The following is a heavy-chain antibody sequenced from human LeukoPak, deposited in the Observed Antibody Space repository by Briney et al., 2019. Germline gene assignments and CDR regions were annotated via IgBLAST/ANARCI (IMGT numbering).Heavy chain of an antibody. CDR2: IYDSGAS. Sequence: SETLSLTCTVSGGSISSYYWSWIRQPPGKGLEWIGYIYDSGASNYNPSLMRRVTISVDTSKNQFSLKLSSVTAADTAVYYCARGGYCSSTTCYKVFYYVDVWGKGTTVTVS. D-gene: IGHD2-2*02. J-gene: IGHJ6*03. V-gene: IGHV4-4*09. CDR3: ARGGYCSSTTCYKVFYYVDV. CDR1: GGSISSYY.